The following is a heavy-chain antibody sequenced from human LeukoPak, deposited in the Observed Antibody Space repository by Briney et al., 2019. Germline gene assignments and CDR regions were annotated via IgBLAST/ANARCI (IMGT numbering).Heavy chain of an antibody. J-gene: IGHJ3*02. CDR1: GGSFSGYY. CDR3: ARAGHTPTHDAFDI. V-gene: IGHV4-34*01. Sequence: SETLSLTCAVYGGSFSGYYWSWIRQPPGKGLEWIGEINHSGSTNYNPSLKSRVTISVDTSKNQFSLKLSSVTAADTAVYYCARAGHTPTHDAFDIWGQGTMVTVSS. CDR2: INHSGST. D-gene: IGHD2-21*01.